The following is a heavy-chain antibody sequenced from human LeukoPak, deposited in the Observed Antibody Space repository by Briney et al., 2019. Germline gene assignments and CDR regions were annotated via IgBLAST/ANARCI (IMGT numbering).Heavy chain of an antibody. CDR1: GGSISSYY. D-gene: IGHD6-6*01. J-gene: IGHJ4*02. CDR2: IYYSGST. CDR3: ARHIEYETSFDY. Sequence: SETLSLTCTVSGGSISSYYWSWIRQPPGKGLEWIGSIYYSGSTYYNPSLKSRVTISVDTSKNQFSLKLSSVTAADTAVYYCARHIEYETSFDYWGQGTLVTVSS. V-gene: IGHV4-39*01.